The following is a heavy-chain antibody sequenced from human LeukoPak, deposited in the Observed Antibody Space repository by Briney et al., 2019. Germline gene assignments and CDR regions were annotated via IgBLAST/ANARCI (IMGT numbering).Heavy chain of an antibody. CDR1: GYTFTSYY. CDR2: INPSGGST. Sequence: ASVKVSCKASGYTFTSYYMHWVRQAPGQGLEWMGIINPSGGSTSYAQKFQGRVTMTRDTSTSTVYMELSSLRSEDTAVYYCARHYDFWSGYYYYMDVWGKGTTVTVSS. V-gene: IGHV1-46*01. CDR3: ARHYDFWSGYYYYMDV. D-gene: IGHD3-3*01. J-gene: IGHJ6*03.